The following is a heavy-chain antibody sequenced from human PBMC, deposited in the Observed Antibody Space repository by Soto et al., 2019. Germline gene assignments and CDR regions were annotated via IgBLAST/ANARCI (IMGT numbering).Heavy chain of an antibody. V-gene: IGHV3-33*01. CDR3: ASLSRKDLDY. CDR2: IWYDGSNK. Sequence: GGSLRLSCAASGFTFSIYGMHWVRQAPGKGLEWVAVIWYDGSNKYYADSVKGRFTISRDNSKNTLYLQMNSLRAEDTAVYYCASLSRKDLDYWGQGTLVTVSS. CDR1: GFTFSIYG. J-gene: IGHJ4*02.